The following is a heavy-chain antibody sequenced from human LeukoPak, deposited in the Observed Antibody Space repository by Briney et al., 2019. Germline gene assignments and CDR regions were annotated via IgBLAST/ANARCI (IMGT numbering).Heavy chain of an antibody. D-gene: IGHD6-6*01. CDR1: GFPFSNNW. J-gene: IGHJ3*01. Sequence: GGSLRLSCAASGFPFSNNWMSWVRQAPGKGLEWVSSISSSSYIYYADSVKGRFTISRDNAKKSLYLQMNSLRAEDTAVYYCAAYSSSYWGQGTMVTVSS. CDR3: AAYSSSY. V-gene: IGHV3-21*01. CDR2: ISSSSYI.